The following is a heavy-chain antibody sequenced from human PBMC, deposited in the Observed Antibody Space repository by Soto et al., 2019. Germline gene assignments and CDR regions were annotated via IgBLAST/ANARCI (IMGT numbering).Heavy chain of an antibody. CDR3: ARDQRYYYDSSGYPYYFDY. J-gene: IGHJ4*02. Sequence: GESQKISCKGSGYNFTTYGSSWVRQMPGKGLEWMGRIDPSDSYTKYSPSFEGRVNLSVDKSISTAYLQWSSLKASDTAVYYCARDQRYYYDSSGYPYYFDYWGQGTLVTVSS. D-gene: IGHD3-22*01. V-gene: IGHV5-10-1*01. CDR1: GYNFTTYG. CDR2: IDPSDSYT.